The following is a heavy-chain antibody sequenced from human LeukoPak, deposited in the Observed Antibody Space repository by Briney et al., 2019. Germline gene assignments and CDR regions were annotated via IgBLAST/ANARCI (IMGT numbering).Heavy chain of an antibody. CDR3: ARTGIFGSIGDAFDI. J-gene: IGHJ3*02. CDR2: IYYSGST. CDR1: GGSFSGYY. V-gene: IGHV4-59*01. D-gene: IGHD3-3*01. Sequence: SETLSLTCAVYGGSFSGYYWSWIRQPPGKGLEWIGYIYYSGSTNYNPSLKSRVTISVDTSKNQFSLKLSSVTAADTAVYYCARTGIFGSIGDAFDIWGQGTMVTVSS.